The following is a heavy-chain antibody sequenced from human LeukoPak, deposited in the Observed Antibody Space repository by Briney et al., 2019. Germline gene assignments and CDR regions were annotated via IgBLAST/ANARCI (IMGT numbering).Heavy chain of an antibody. CDR3: VRNLAVAGTCFDS. CDR1: GFTFKNYW. CDR2: IKQDGSDR. D-gene: IGHD6-19*01. J-gene: IGHJ4*02. Sequence: GGSLRLSCAASGFTFKNYWMSWVRQVPGTGLEWVANIKQDGSDRNYVTSVRGRFTISRDNAESSLYLQMNSLRAEDTAVYYCVRNLAVAGTCFDSWGQGTLVTVSS. V-gene: IGHV3-7*03.